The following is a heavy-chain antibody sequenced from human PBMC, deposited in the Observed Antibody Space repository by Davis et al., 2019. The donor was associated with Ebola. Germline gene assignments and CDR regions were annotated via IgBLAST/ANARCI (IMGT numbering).Heavy chain of an antibody. D-gene: IGHD2-2*01. Sequence: GGSLRLSFAPPGFTSGSYAMTWVRQAPGKGLEWVSSISSSNYVYYADSVKGRFTISRDNAKNSLYLQMDTLRADDTAVYYCATGRVPAAMLGLDYWGQGTLVTVSS. CDR1: GFTSGSYA. V-gene: IGHV3-21*01. CDR3: ATGRVPAAMLGLDY. J-gene: IGHJ4*02. CDR2: ISSSNYV.